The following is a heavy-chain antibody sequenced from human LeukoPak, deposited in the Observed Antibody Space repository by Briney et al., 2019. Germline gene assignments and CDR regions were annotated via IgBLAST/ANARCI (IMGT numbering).Heavy chain of an antibody. J-gene: IGHJ4*02. Sequence: SETLSLTCAVSGYSISNGYYWGWIRQSPGKGLEWIGSIYHRRSTYYNPSLGSRVTISLDTSKNQFSLKLRSVTAADTAVFYCARGSGWRLVNPEFDYWGQGTLVTVSS. V-gene: IGHV4-38-2*01. D-gene: IGHD3-10*01. CDR3: ARGSGWRLVNPEFDY. CDR1: GYSISNGYY. CDR2: IYHRRST.